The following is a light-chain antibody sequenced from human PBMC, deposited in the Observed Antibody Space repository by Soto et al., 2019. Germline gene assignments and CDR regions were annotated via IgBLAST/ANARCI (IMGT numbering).Light chain of an antibody. CDR2: DAS. CDR1: QSVSSY. J-gene: IGKJ1*01. CDR3: QQRSNWPVT. Sequence: EIVLTQSPATLSLSPGERATLSCRASQSVSSYLAWYQQKPGQAPRLLIYDASNRATGTPARFSGSGSGADFTLTISSLGPEDFAVYYCQQRSNWPVTFGQGTRVEIK. V-gene: IGKV3-11*01.